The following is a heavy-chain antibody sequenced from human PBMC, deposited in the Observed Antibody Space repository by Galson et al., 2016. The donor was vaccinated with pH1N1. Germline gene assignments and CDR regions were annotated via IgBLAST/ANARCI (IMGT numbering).Heavy chain of an antibody. CDR2: INTGDGNA. CDR1: GYTFITYA. CDR3: ARGGTLGDFWSAYYPHGMDV. J-gene: IGHJ6*02. D-gene: IGHD3-3*01. V-gene: IGHV1-3*04. Sequence: SVKVSCKASGYTFITYAIHWVRQAPGQRLEWMGWINTGDGNAKSSQKFQDRVTITRDTPATTAYLDLRGLRSEDTSVYYCARGGTLGDFWSAYYPHGMDVWGQGTTVTLSS.